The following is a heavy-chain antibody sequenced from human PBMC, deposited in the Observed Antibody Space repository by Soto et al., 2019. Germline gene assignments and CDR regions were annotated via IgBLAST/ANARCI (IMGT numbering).Heavy chain of an antibody. CDR2: IYSSGST. CDR1: GGSISYYY. D-gene: IGHD3-10*01. V-gene: IGHV4-4*07. J-gene: IGHJ4*02. Sequence: SETLSLTCTVSGGSISYYYWNWIRQPAGKGLEWIGRIYSSGSTNYNPPLKSRISMSIDTSKNQFSLKVRAVTAADTAVYYCARDYGSGSYYPFDYWGQGTQVTVSS. CDR3: ARDYGSGSYYPFDY.